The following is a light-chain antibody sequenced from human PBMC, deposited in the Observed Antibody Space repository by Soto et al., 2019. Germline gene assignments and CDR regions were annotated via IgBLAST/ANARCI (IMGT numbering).Light chain of an antibody. V-gene: IGKV3-11*01. Sequence: EIVLTQSPATLSLSPGERATLSCRASQSFSNYLAWYQQKPSQAPRLLIYDASNRATGIPARFSGSGSGTDFTLTISSLEPEDFAVYYCQQRDNRTFGQGTKVEMK. CDR2: DAS. CDR3: QQRDNRT. CDR1: QSFSNY. J-gene: IGKJ1*01.